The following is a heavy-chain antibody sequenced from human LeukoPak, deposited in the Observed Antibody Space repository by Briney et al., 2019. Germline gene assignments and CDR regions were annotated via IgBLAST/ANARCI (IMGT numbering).Heavy chain of an antibody. CDR2: IYTSGST. Sequence: SETLSLTCTVSGGSISSYYWSWIRQPAGQGLEWIGRIYTSGSTNYNPSLKSRVTMSVDTSKNQFSLKLSSVTAADTAVYYCARDHCSGGSCYSHYFDYWGQGTLVTVSS. CDR3: ARDHCSGGSCYSHYFDY. D-gene: IGHD2-15*01. V-gene: IGHV4-4*07. CDR1: GGSISSYY. J-gene: IGHJ4*02.